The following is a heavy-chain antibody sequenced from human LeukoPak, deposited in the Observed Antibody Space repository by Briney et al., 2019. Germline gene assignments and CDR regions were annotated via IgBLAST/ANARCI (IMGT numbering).Heavy chain of an antibody. CDR2: VRSKGNNYAT. Sequence: GGSLRLYCAASGFTFTDFAMHWVRRASGKGLEWVGRVRSKGNNYATTYAASVEGRFTISRDDSKKTAYLQMNSLKTEDTAVYYCTRYSSSLGLIFDYWGQGTRVTVSS. CDR1: GFTFTDFA. J-gene: IGHJ4*02. D-gene: IGHD6-6*01. V-gene: IGHV3-73*01. CDR3: TRYSSSLGLIFDY.